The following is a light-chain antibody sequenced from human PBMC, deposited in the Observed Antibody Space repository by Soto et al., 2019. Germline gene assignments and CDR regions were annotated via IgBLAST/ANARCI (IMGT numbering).Light chain of an antibody. CDR3: QQYETFSGT. CDR2: DAS. Sequence: DIQMPQSPSTLSGSVEDTVSVTCRASQSVSGWLAWYQQKPGEAPKLLIYDASALPRGVPSRFSGSGSGTKFTLTIASLQPDDFATYYCQQYETFSGTFGPGTKVDI. CDR1: QSVSGW. V-gene: IGKV1-5*01. J-gene: IGKJ1*01.